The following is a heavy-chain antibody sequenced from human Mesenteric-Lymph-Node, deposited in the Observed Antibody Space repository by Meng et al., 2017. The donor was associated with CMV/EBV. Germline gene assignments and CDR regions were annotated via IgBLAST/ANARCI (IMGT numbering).Heavy chain of an antibody. V-gene: IGHV1-18*01. J-gene: IGHJ6*02. Sequence: ASVKVSCKASGYIFASYGISWVRQAPGQGLEWMGWISTYSGDTKYAQKVQGRVSMTTDKSTSTANMELRSLRPDDTAVYYCARGVAGSVINGMDVWGQGITVTVSS. CDR1: GYIFASYG. CDR2: ISTYSGDT. CDR3: ARGVAGSVINGMDV. D-gene: IGHD3-3*01.